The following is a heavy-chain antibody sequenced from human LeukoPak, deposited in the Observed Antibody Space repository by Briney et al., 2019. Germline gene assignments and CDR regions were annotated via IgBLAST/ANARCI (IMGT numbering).Heavy chain of an antibody. D-gene: IGHD2-2*01. CDR1: GYTFTGYY. Sequence: ASVKVSCKASGYTFTGYYMHWVRQAPGQGLEWMGRIDPNSGGTNYAQKFQGRVTMTRDTSISTAYMELSSLRSEDTAVYYCARAAKKGLSAYYYYGMDVWGQGTTVTVSS. CDR3: ARAAKKGLSAYYYYGMDV. J-gene: IGHJ6*02. V-gene: IGHV1-2*06. CDR2: IDPNSGGT.